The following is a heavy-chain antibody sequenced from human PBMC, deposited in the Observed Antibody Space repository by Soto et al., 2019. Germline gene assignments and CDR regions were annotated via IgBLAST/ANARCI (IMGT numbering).Heavy chain of an antibody. Sequence: GGSLRLSCAASGFTFSSYTMNWVRQAPGKGLEYVSGISSNGVGTYYANSVQGRFTISRDNSKNTVYLQMGSLRPEDMAVYYCARRARPDFYYMDVWGKGTTVTVSS. CDR1: GFTFSSYT. D-gene: IGHD6-6*01. V-gene: IGHV3-64*01. CDR2: ISSNGVGT. CDR3: ARRARPDFYYMDV. J-gene: IGHJ6*03.